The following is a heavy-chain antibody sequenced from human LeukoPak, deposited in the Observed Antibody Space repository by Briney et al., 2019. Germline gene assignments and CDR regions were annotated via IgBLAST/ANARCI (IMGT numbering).Heavy chain of an antibody. CDR2: IFYSGST. V-gene: IGHV4-59*01. CDR1: GGSISSYY. Sequence: SETLSLTCTVSGGSISSYYWSWIRQPPGKGLEWIGYIFYSGSTDYNPSLKSRVTISVDTSRNQFSLKLTSVTAADAAVYYCAKSAKRLAPDAFDIWGQGTMVTVSS. J-gene: IGHJ3*02. CDR3: AKSAKRLAPDAFDI.